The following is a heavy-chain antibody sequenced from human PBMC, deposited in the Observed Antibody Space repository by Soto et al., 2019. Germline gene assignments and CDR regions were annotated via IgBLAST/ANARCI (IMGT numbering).Heavy chain of an antibody. CDR2: IFPSDGST. CDR3: ASSATGYRYY. V-gene: IGHV1-46*01. Sequence: ASVKVSCKASGYTFTSYYMHWVRQAPGQGLEWMGRIFPSDGSTNYAQKFQGRVTMTADKSTSTAYMELSSLRSEDTAVYYCASSATGYRYYWGQGTLVTVSS. D-gene: IGHD6-13*01. J-gene: IGHJ4*02. CDR1: GYTFTSYY.